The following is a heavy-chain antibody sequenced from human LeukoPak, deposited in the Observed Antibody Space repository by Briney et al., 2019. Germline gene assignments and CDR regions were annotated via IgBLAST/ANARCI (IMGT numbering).Heavy chain of an antibody. CDR3: ARDPRWSMIVVVEENWYFDL. J-gene: IGHJ2*01. CDR2: ISAYNGNT. CDR1: GYTFTSYG. V-gene: IGHV1-18*01. Sequence: GASVKVSCKASGYTFTSYGISWVRQAPGQGLEWMGWISAYNGNTNYAQKLQGRVTMTTDTSTSTAYMELRSLRSDDTAVYYCARDPRWSMIVVVEENWYFDLWGRGTLVTVSS. D-gene: IGHD3-22*01.